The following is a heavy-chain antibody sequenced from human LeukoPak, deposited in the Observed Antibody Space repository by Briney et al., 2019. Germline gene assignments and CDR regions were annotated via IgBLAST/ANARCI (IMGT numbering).Heavy chain of an antibody. V-gene: IGHV1-18*01. CDR2: ISAYNGNT. J-gene: IGHJ4*02. CDR1: GYTFTSYG. Sequence: ASVKVSCKASGYTFTSYGISWVRQAPGQGLGWMGWISAYNGNTNYAQKLQGRVTMTTDTSTSTAYMELRSLRSDDTAVYYCATPYSSGWRRDYWGQGTLVTVSS. CDR3: ATPYSSGWRRDY. D-gene: IGHD6-19*01.